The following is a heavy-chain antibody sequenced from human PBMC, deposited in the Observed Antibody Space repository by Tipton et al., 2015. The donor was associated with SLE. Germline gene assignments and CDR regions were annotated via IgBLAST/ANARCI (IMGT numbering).Heavy chain of an antibody. J-gene: IGHJ2*01. CDR1: DYSITYGYY. CDR3: ARRVDFWSRWFFDV. D-gene: IGHD3-3*01. Sequence: TLSLTCAVSDYSITYGYYWGWIRQPPGKGLEWIGSIYHTGSTDYNPSLKSRVTISVDTSKNQISLELSSVTAADTAVYFCARRVDFWSRWFFDVWGRGTLVTVSS. CDR2: IYHTGST. V-gene: IGHV4-38-2*01.